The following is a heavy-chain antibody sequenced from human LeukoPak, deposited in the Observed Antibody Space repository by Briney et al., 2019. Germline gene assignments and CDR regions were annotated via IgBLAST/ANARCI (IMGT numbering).Heavy chain of an antibody. CDR1: VSISSYY. CDR2: IYTSGST. Sequence: SETLSLTCTVSVSISSYYWSWIRQPPGKGLEWIGYIYTSGSTNYNPSLKSRVTISVDTSKNQFSLDLSSVTAADTAVYYCARQKCTSTSCLTKNAFDIWGQGTMVTVSS. J-gene: IGHJ3*02. V-gene: IGHV4-4*09. CDR3: ARQKCTSTSCLTKNAFDI. D-gene: IGHD2-2*01.